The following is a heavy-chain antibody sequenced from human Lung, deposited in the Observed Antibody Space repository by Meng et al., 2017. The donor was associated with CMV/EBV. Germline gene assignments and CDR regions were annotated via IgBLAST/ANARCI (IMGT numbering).Heavy chain of an antibody. CDR1: GFTFSASG. J-gene: IGHJ4*02. CDR2: ISGGGENT. Sequence: GESLKISCAVSGFTFSASGMAWVRQAPGKGLEWVSTISGGGENTHYADSVKGRFTISRDDSKNTLYLQMNSLKTEDTAVYYCTTDVFGDEVSHDWGQGTLVTVSS. V-gene: IGHV3-23*01. CDR3: TTDVFGDEVSHD. D-gene: IGHD3-10*01.